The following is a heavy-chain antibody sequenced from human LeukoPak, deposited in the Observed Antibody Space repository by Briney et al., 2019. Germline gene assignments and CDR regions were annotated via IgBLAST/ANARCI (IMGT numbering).Heavy chain of an antibody. CDR2: ISYDGSNK. V-gene: IGHV3-30*19. CDR3: ARDQYSYGPGAVFDY. Sequence: PGRSLRLSCAASGFTFSSYGMHWVRQAPGKGLEWVAVISYDGSNKYYADSVKGRFTISRDNSKNTLYLQMNSLRAEDTAVYYCARDQYSYGPGAVFDYWGQGTLVTVSS. D-gene: IGHD5-18*01. CDR1: GFTFSSYG. J-gene: IGHJ4*02.